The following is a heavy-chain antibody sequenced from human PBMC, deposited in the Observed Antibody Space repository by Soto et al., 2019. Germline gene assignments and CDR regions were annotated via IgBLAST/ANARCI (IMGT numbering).Heavy chain of an antibody. J-gene: IGHJ4*02. Sequence: EVQLLESGGGLVQPGGSLRVSCAASGITFSNYVMSWVRQAPGGGLEWVSAISGNGIDTYYADSVKGRFTISRDNSKNTLYLQINSLRVEDTAVYYCAKRRGEGYLDNWGQGTLVTVSS. CDR2: ISGNGIDT. V-gene: IGHV3-23*01. CDR3: AKRRGEGYLDN. CDR1: GITFSNYV. D-gene: IGHD3-16*01.